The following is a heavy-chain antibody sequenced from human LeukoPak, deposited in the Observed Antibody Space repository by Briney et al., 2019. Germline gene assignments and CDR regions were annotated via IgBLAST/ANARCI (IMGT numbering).Heavy chain of an antibody. Sequence: SETLSLTCAVYGGSFIGYYRSCIRQPPGKGLEWIGEINHSGGANYNPSLKSRVTISADTSKSQFSLKLGFVAAADTAVYYCARVPIRFVEPFDYWGQGTLVTVSS. CDR2: INHSGGA. D-gene: IGHD3-3*01. J-gene: IGHJ4*02. V-gene: IGHV4-34*01. CDR1: GGSFIGYY. CDR3: ARVPIRFVEPFDY.